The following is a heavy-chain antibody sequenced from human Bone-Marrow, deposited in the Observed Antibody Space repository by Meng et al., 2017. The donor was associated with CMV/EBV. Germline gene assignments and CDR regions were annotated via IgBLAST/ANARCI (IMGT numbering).Heavy chain of an antibody. V-gene: IGHV1-2*02. D-gene: IGHD1-26*01. J-gene: IGHJ6*02. CDR2: INPNSGGT. CDR3: ARRLRLDLGDYYYYGTDV. CDR1: GYTFTGYY. Sequence: ASVKVSCKASGYTFTGYYMHWVRQAPGQGLEWMGWINPNSGGTNYAQKFQGRVTMTRDTSISTAYMELSRLRSDDTAVYYCARRLRLDLGDYYYYGTDVWGQGTTVTVSS.